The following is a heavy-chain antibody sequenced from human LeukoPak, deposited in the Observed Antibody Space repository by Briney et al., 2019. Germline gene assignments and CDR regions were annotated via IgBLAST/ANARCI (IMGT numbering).Heavy chain of an antibody. J-gene: IGHJ4*02. D-gene: IGHD1-7*01. CDR1: GGSISSYY. CDR3: ARGFSNWNYFFDY. V-gene: IGHV4-4*07. Sequence: SETLSLTCTVSGGSISSYYWSWIRQPAGKGVEWIGRVYSSGSTNYNPSLKSRVTMSVDTSKNQFSLKLNSVTAADTAVYYCARGFSNWNYFFDYWGQGTLVTVSS. CDR2: VYSSGST.